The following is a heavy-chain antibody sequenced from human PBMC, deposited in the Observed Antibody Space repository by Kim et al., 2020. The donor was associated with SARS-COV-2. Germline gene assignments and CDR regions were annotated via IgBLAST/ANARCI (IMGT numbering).Heavy chain of an antibody. CDR2: ISGSGGST. J-gene: IGHJ6*02. CDR3: AKDPRVYDILTGYFSHSYYYGMDV. D-gene: IGHD3-9*01. Sequence: GGSLRLSCAASGFTFSSYAMSWVRQAPGKGLEWVSAISGSGGSTYYADSVKGRFTISRDNSKNTLYLQMNSLRAEDTAVYYCAKDPRVYDILTGYFSHSYYYGMDVWGQGTTVTVSS. V-gene: IGHV3-23*01. CDR1: GFTFSSYA.